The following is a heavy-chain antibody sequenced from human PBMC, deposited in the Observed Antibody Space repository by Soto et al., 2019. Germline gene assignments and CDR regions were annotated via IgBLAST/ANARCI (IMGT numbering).Heavy chain of an antibody. V-gene: IGHV4-59*01. CDR3: ARVGAYYYGSGSYGDYYYGMDV. Sequence: QVQLQESGPGLVKPSETLSLTCTVSGGSISSYYWSWIRQPPGKGLEWIGYIYYSGSTNYNPSLTSRVTISVDTSKNQFSLKLSSVTAADTAVYYCARVGAYYYGSGSYGDYYYGMDVWGQGTTVTVSS. D-gene: IGHD3-10*01. CDR1: GGSISSYY. CDR2: IYYSGST. J-gene: IGHJ6*02.